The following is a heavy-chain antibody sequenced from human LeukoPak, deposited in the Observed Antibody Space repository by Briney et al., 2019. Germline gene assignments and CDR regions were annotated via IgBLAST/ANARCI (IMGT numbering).Heavy chain of an antibody. D-gene: IGHD3-10*01. Sequence: GGSLRLSCAASGFTLSTYNMNWVRQAPGKGLEWVSVIYSGGSTYYADSVKGRFTISRDNSKNTLYLQMNSLGAEDTAVYYCARALHLWFGMDEGWFDPWGQGTLVTVSS. V-gene: IGHV3-66*01. J-gene: IGHJ5*02. CDR3: ARALHLWFGMDEGWFDP. CDR2: IYSGGST. CDR1: GFTLSTYN.